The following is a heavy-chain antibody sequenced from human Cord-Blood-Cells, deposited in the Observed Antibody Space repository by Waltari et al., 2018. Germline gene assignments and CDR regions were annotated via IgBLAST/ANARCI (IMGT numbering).Heavy chain of an antibody. CDR1: GFTFSTYS. Sequence: EVQLVESGGGLVKPGGSLSLSCAASGFTFSTYSMNAVRQAPGKGLEWVSSISSSSSYIYYTDSVKGRFTISRDNAKNSLYLQMNSLRAEDTAVYYCARGRAADAFDIWGQGTMVTVSS. D-gene: IGHD6-13*01. V-gene: IGHV3-21*01. CDR3: ARGRAADAFDI. CDR2: ISSSSSYI. J-gene: IGHJ3*02.